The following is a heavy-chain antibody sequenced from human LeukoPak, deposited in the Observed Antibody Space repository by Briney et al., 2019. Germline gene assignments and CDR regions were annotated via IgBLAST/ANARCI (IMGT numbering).Heavy chain of an antibody. CDR3: ARGLTAGMRSWNYFDY. CDR2: MNPNSGNT. V-gene: IGHV1-8*02. J-gene: IGHJ4*02. Sequence: ASVKVSCKASGGTFSSYAISWVRQATGQGLEWMGWMNPNSGNTGYAQKFQGRVTMTRNTSISTAYMELSSLRSEDTAVYYCARGLTAGMRSWNYFDYWGQGALVTVSS. CDR1: GGTFSSYA. D-gene: IGHD6-19*01.